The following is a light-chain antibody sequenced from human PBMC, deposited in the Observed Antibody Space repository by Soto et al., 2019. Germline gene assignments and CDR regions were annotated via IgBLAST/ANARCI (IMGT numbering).Light chain of an antibody. CDR1: QSLTSY. V-gene: IGKV3-11*01. Sequence: EIVLTQAPATLSWSPGERATLSCRASQSLTSYLAWYQQKPGHAPRILIYDATNRATGIPARFSGSGSGTHFTLSIIGLEPEHFAVNHWQRRYNWTTMNTFSKGTMLE. CDR3: QRRYNWTTMNT. CDR2: DAT. J-gene: IGKJ2*01.